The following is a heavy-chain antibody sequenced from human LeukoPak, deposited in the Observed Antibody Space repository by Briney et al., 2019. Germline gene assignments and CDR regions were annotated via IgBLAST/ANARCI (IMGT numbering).Heavy chain of an antibody. CDR2: IRYDGSDK. J-gene: IGHJ4*02. Sequence: GGSLRLSCAASGFTFGNYGMHWVRQAPGKGLEWVAFIRYDGSDKYYADSVKGRITISRDNSKNTLYLQMNSLRPEDTAVYFCSGSYSYWGQGTLVTVSS. CDR3: SGSYSY. V-gene: IGHV3-30*02. CDR1: GFTFGNYG. D-gene: IGHD1-26*01.